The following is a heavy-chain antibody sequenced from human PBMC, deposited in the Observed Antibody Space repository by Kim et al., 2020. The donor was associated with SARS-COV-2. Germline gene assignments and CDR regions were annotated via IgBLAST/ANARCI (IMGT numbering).Heavy chain of an antibody. CDR3: AKYSSSWNLDY. CDR2: T. D-gene: IGHD6-13*01. V-gene: IGHV1-3*01. J-gene: IGHJ4*02. Sequence: TKYSQKFQGRVTITRDTSASTAYMELSSLRSEDTAVYYCAKYSSSWNLDYWGQGTLVTVSS.